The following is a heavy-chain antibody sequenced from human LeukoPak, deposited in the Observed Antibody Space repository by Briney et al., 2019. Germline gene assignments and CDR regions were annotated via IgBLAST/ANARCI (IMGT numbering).Heavy chain of an antibody. Sequence: EASVKVSCKASGGTFSSHTINWVRQAPGQGLEWMGGIIPIFGTANYAQKFQGRVTITADESTSTAYMELSSLRSEDTAVYYCARVPAPSAAGTPHNWFDPWGQGTLVTVSS. J-gene: IGHJ5*02. D-gene: IGHD6-13*01. CDR2: IIPIFGTA. CDR3: ARVPAPSAAGTPHNWFDP. V-gene: IGHV1-69*01. CDR1: GGTFSSHT.